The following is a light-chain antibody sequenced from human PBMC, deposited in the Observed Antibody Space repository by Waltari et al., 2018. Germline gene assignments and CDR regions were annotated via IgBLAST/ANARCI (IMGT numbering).Light chain of an antibody. V-gene: IGLV1-36*01. J-gene: IGLJ2*01. CDR1: RSNIGNNA. Sequence: QSVLTQTPSVSEAPRQRVTISCSGSRSNIGNNAGNWYQQVPGKAPKLLVFADDLLPSGVSDRFSGSKSGTSASLAISGLRSEDEGVYFCAAWDDSLKGVLFGGGTKLTVL. CDR2: ADD. CDR3: AAWDDSLKGVL.